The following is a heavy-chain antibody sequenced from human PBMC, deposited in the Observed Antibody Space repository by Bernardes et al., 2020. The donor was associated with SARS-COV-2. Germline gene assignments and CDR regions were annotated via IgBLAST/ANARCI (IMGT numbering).Heavy chain of an antibody. Sequence: GGSLRLSCAASGFTFRSYAMQWVRQAPGKGLEWVAVILFDGTNKYYADSVMGRFTISRDNSKNTLYLQMNSLRAEDTAVYYCAKDSHYYDSSVLGTYHYYGMDVWGQGTTVTVSS. J-gene: IGHJ6*02. CDR2: ILFDGTNK. V-gene: IGHV3-30*18. D-gene: IGHD3-22*01. CDR3: AKDSHYYDSSVLGTYHYYGMDV. CDR1: GFTFRSYA.